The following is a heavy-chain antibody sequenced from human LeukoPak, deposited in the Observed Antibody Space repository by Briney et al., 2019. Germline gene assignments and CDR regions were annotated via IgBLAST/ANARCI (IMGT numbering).Heavy chain of an antibody. D-gene: IGHD4-23*01. CDR3: ARGFYGGTFDY. V-gene: IGHV4-59*12. J-gene: IGHJ4*02. Sequence: SETLSLTCTVSGGSISTYYWSWIRQPPGKGLKWIGYIDYSGSTNYNPSLKSRVTISVDTSKNQFSLKLSSVTAANTAVYYCARGFYGGTFDYWGQGTLVTVSS. CDR2: IDYSGST. CDR1: GGSISTYY.